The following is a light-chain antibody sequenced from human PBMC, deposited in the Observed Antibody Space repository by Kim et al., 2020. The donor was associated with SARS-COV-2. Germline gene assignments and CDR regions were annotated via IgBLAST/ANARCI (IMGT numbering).Light chain of an antibody. V-gene: IGKV3-15*01. J-gene: IGKJ2*01. CDR2: GAS. Sequence: IVMTQSPATLSVSPGEGATLSCRAGQSIKTNLAWYQQKPGQAPRLLISGASTRAAGVPARFSGSGSGTDFTLTITGLQSEDFAIYYCQQYDFWATFGQGTKLEI. CDR3: QQYDFWAT. CDR1: QSIKTN.